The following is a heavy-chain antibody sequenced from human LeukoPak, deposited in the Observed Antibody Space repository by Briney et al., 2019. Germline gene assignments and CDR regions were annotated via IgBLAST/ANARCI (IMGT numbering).Heavy chain of an antibody. V-gene: IGHV3-7*01. J-gene: IGHJ4*02. CDR3: AREWLISPPEITVLFDF. CDR1: GFLFSQYG. CDR2: IKEDGSGT. Sequence: PGGSLRLSCAASGFLFSQYGMSWVRQAPGKGLEWVANIKEDGSGTNYADSVKGRFLMSRDNAQNSLYLEMNFVTPEDTAVYYCAREWLISPPEITVLFDFWGQGTRVTVTS. D-gene: IGHD3-16*01.